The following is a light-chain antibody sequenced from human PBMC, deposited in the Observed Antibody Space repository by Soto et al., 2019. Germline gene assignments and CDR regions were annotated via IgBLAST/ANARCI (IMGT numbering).Light chain of an antibody. CDR3: QQYDNFPQT. Sequence: DIQMTQYPSTLSSSVGYRVTITFRASQYMSSWLAWYQEKPGKAPKLLISDASDLQTGDPSRFSGRGSGADYFFSISSLQPEDVGTYYCQQYDNFPQTFGQGTKVDIK. CDR1: QYMSSW. J-gene: IGKJ1*01. V-gene: IGKV1-33*01. CDR2: DAS.